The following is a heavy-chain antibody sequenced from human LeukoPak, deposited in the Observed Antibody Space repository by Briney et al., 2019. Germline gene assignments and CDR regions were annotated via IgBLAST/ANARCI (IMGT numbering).Heavy chain of an antibody. CDR3: AREDHDYRDY. D-gene: IGHD4-11*01. CDR1: GFTFSSFG. V-gene: IGHV3-30*14. CDR2: ISYDRSKT. Sequence: PGRSLRLSCAVSGFTFSSFGVHWVRQAPGKGLEWVAVISYDRSKTYYADSVKGRFTISRDNSKNTLYLQMNSLRAEDTAVYYCAREDHDYRDYWGQGTLVTVSS. J-gene: IGHJ4*02.